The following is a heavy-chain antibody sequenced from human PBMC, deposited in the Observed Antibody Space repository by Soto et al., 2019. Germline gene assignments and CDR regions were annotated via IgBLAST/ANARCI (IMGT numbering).Heavy chain of an antibody. CDR3: KKLPWADYGGIFDP. CDR1: GGSISSYY. V-gene: IGHV4-59*01. CDR2: IYYTGTT. J-gene: IGHJ5*02. D-gene: IGHD4-17*01. Sequence: SETLSLTCTVSGGSISSYYWSWIRQPPGKGLEWIGYIYYTGTTNYNPSLKSRVTISVDTSKNQFSLKLSSVTTADTAVYYCKKLPWADYGGIFDPWGQGTLVTVSS.